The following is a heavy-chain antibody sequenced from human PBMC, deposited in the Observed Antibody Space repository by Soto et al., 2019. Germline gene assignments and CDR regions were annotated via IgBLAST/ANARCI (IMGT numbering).Heavy chain of an antibody. J-gene: IGHJ4*02. V-gene: IGHV3-23*01. CDR2: ISGSGGST. CDR3: AKAHQVTIFGVVSPFGY. D-gene: IGHD3-3*01. Sequence: GGSLRLSCAASGFTFSSYAMSWVRQAPGKGLEWVSAISGSGGSTYYADSVKGRFTISRDNSKSTLYLQMNSLRAEDTAVYYCAKAHQVTIFGVVSPFGYWGQGTLVTVSS. CDR1: GFTFSSYA.